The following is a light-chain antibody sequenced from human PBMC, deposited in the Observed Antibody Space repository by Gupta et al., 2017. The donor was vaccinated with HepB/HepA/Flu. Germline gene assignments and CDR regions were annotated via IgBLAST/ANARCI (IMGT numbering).Light chain of an antibody. CDR3: SSYTSSSTRV. Sequence: QSALPQPASVSGSPGQSITISCTGTSSDVGGYNYVSWYQQHPGIAPKLMIYDVSNRPSGVSNRFSGSKSGNTASLTISGRQAEDEADYYCSSYTSSSTRVFGGGTKLTVL. CDR1: SSDVGGYNY. V-gene: IGLV2-14*03. J-gene: IGLJ2*01. CDR2: DVS.